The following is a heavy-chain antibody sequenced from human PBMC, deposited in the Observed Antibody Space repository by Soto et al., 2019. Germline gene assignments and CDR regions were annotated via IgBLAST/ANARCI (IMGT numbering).Heavy chain of an antibody. J-gene: IGHJ4*02. D-gene: IGHD2-15*01. V-gene: IGHV4-61*08. CDR2: IYDSGST. CDR1: GGPISSGGYY. CDR3: AAAPRY. Sequence: SETLSLTSAVSGGPISSGGYYWSWVRQPPGKGLEWIGYIYDSGSTNYNPSLKSRVTISVDTSKNQFSLRLTSVTAADTAVYYCAAAPRYWGQGTLVTVSS.